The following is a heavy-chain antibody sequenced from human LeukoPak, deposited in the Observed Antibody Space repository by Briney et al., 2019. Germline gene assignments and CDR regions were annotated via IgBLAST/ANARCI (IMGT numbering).Heavy chain of an antibody. J-gene: IGHJ6*02. CDR1: GYTFTSYD. D-gene: IGHD3-9*01. CDR2: MNPNSGNT. CDR3: ARGKRYFDWLLFGRDYYYGMDV. V-gene: IGHV1-8*01. Sequence: ASVKVSCKASGYTFTSYDINWVRQATGQGLEWMGWMNPNSGNTGYAQKFQGRVTMTRNTSISTAYMELSSLRSEDTAVYYCARGKRYFDWLLFGRDYYYGMDVWGQGTTVTVSS.